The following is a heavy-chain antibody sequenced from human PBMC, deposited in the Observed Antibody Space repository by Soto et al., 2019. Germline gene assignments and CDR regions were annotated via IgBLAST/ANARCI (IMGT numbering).Heavy chain of an antibody. J-gene: IGHJ4*02. D-gene: IGHD1-20*01. CDR3: ATRITSGAKGYFDS. CDR2: IIGSGANT. CDR1: GFTFSSHG. V-gene: IGHV3-23*01. Sequence: PGGSLRLSCAASGFTFSSHGMKWVRQAPGKGLEWVSSIIGSGANTYYADSVKGRFTISRDNSKSTVYLQMNSLRAEDTAVYYCATRITSGAKGYFDSWGQGTLVTVS.